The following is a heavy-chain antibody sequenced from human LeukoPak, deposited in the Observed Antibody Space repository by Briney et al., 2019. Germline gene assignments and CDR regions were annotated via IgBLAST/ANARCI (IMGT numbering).Heavy chain of an antibody. J-gene: IGHJ3*02. V-gene: IGHV4-4*07. Sequence: SETLSLTCTVPGGSISSYYWSCIRQPAGKGLEWIGRIYTSGSTNYNPSLKSRVTMSVDTSKNQFSLKLSSVTAADTAVYYCARAVGATAPHDTFDIWGQGTMVTVSS. CDR2: IYTSGST. CDR3: ARAVGATAPHDTFDI. CDR1: GGSISSYY. D-gene: IGHD1-26*01.